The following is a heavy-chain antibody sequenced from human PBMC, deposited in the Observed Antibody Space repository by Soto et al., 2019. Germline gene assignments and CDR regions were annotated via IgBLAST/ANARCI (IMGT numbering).Heavy chain of an antibody. CDR2: IYYSGST. V-gene: IGHV4-39*07. Sequence: SETLSLTCTVSGGSISSSSYYLGWIRQPPGKGLEWIGNIYYSGSTYYNPSLKSRVTISVDTSKNQFSLKLSSVTAADTAVYYCAGVGSYYYYWGQGTLVTVSS. D-gene: IGHD1-26*01. J-gene: IGHJ4*02. CDR1: GGSISSSSYY. CDR3: AGVGSYYYY.